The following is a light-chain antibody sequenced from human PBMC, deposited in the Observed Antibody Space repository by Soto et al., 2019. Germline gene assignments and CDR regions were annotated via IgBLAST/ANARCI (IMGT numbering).Light chain of an antibody. CDR3: QQYNNWLTWT. CDR2: GAS. J-gene: IGKJ1*01. Sequence: EIVMTQSPATLSVSPGERATLSCRASQSVSRNLAWYQQKPGQDPRLLIYGASTRATGIPARFSGSGYGTEFTLTICSLQYEDFAVYYCQQYNNWLTWTFGQGTKVEI. CDR1: QSVSRN. V-gene: IGKV3-15*01.